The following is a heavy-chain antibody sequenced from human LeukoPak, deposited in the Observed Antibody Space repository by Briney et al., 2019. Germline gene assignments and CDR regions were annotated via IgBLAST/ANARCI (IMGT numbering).Heavy chain of an antibody. CDR1: GFTFDDYG. J-gene: IGHJ4*02. CDR3: ARTMRPILTGYYSLDY. D-gene: IGHD3-9*01. CDR2: INWNGGST. Sequence: GGSLRLSCAASGFTFDDYGMSWVRQAPGKGLEWVSGINWNGGSTGYADSVKGRFTISRDNSKNTLYLQMNSLRAEDTAVYYCARTMRPILTGYYSLDYWGQGTLVTVSS. V-gene: IGHV3-20*04.